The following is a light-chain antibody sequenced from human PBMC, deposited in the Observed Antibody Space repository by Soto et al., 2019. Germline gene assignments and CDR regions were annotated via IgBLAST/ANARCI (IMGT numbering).Light chain of an antibody. CDR2: EVR. CDR1: SSDVGSYNR. J-gene: IGLJ2*01. Sequence: QSALTQPPSVSGSPGQSITISCTGNSSDVGSYNRVSWYQQPPGTAPKLMIYEVRNRPSGVPDRFSGSKSGNTATLTISGLQAEDEADYYCSSYTSSSTVVFGGGTKLTVL. CDR3: SSYTSSSTVV. V-gene: IGLV2-18*02.